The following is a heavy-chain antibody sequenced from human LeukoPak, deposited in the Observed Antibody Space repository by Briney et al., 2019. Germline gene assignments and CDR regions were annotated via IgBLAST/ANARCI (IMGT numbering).Heavy chain of an antibody. D-gene: IGHD2-2*01. CDR2: LSGSGGST. Sequence: GGSLRLSCAASGFTFSSYAMSWVRQAPGKGLEWVSALSGSGGSTYYADSVKGRFTISRDNSKNTLYLQMNSLRAEDTAVYYCAKAYLYCSSTSCPSGPRYYGMDVWGKGTTVTVSS. J-gene: IGHJ6*04. CDR1: GFTFSSYA. CDR3: AKAYLYCSSTSCPSGPRYYGMDV. V-gene: IGHV3-23*01.